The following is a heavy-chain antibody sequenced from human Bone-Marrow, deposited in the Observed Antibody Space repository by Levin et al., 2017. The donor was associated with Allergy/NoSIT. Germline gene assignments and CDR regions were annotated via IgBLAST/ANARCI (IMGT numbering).Heavy chain of an antibody. D-gene: IGHD1-26*01. CDR2: ISWDAGYT. CDR1: GFIFDHYA. CDR3: AKDSRALGGVESLDY. V-gene: IGHV3-43D*04. Sequence: PGESLKISCAASGFIFDHYAMHWVRQAPGKGLEWVSFISWDAGYTDYADSVKGRFTISRDNTKHFLYLQMKSLRSEDTGSYYCAKDSRALGGVESLDYWGQGTLVTVSS. J-gene: IGHJ4*02.